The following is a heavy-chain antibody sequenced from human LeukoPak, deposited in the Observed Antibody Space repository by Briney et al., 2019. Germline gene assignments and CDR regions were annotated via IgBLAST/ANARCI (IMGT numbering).Heavy chain of an antibody. CDR1: GFTFSSYG. CDR3: AKDLYYYDSSGYFTY. Sequence: PGGSLRLSCAASGFTFSSYGMHWVRQAPGKGLEWVAVIWYDGSNKYYADSVKGRFTISRDNSKNTLYLQMNSLRAEDTAVYYCAKDLYYYDSSGYFTYWGQGTLVTVSS. V-gene: IGHV3-33*06. J-gene: IGHJ4*02. CDR2: IWYDGSNK. D-gene: IGHD3-22*01.